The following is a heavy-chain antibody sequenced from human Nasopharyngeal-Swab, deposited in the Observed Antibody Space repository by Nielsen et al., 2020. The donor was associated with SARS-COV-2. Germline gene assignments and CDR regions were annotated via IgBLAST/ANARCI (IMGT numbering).Heavy chain of an antibody. V-gene: IGHV3-7*01. CDR2: IKQDGGEK. J-gene: IGHJ6*02. CDR1: GFTFSSYW. Sequence: GECLKISCAASGFTFSSYWMSWVRQAQGKGLEWVANIKQDGGEKYYVDSVKGRFTISRDNAKSSLYLQMNSLRAEDTAVYYCARDSFSRVGAAGSSHYYYYGMDVWGQGTTVTVSS. CDR3: ARDSFSRVGAAGSSHYYYYGMDV. D-gene: IGHD6-13*01.